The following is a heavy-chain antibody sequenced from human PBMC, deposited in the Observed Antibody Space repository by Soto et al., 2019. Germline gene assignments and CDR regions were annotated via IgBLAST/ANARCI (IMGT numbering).Heavy chain of an antibody. CDR1: GGSVSSGSYY. CDR2: IYYSGST. CDR3: AKTGYSGYDSALAFDY. D-gene: IGHD5-12*01. V-gene: IGHV4-61*01. J-gene: IGHJ4*02. Sequence: SETLSLTCTVSGGSVSSGSYYWSWIRHPPGKGLEWIGYIYYSGSTNYNPSLKSRVTISVDTSKNQFSLKLSSVTAADTAVYYCAKTGYSGYDSALAFDYWXQGTLVTVSS.